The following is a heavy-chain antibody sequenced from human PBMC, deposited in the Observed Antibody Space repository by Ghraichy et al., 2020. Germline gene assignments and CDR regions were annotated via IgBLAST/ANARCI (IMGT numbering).Heavy chain of an antibody. CDR2: IKQDGREK. J-gene: IGHJ4*02. CDR3: ARDYLGLFDY. Sequence: LSLTCAASGFTFSNYWMSWVRQAPGKGLEWVANIKQDGREKNYVDSVKGRFTISRDNAKNSLYLQMNSLRAEDTAVYYCARDYLGLFDYWGQGTLVTVSS. CDR1: GFTFSNYW. V-gene: IGHV3-7*03. D-gene: IGHD7-27*01.